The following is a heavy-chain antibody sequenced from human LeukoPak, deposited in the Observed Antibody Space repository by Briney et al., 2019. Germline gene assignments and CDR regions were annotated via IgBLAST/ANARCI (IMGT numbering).Heavy chain of an antibody. CDR1: GFIFSDYY. CDR3: ARVSYGDSGYFDY. J-gene: IGHJ4*02. D-gene: IGHD4-17*01. CDR2: ISSSSSYI. Sequence: GGSLRLSCPASGFIFSDYYMSWIRQAPGKGLEWGSYISSSSSYINYADSVKGRFTISRDNAKNSLYLQMNSLRAEDTAVYYCARVSYGDSGYFDYWGQGTLVTVSS. V-gene: IGHV3-11*06.